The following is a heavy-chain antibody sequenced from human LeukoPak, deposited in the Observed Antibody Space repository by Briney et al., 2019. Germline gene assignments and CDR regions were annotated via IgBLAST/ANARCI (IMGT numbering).Heavy chain of an antibody. V-gene: IGHV4-38-2*01. Sequence: SETLSLTCAVSGYSISSGYYWGRIRQPPGKGLEWIGSIYHSGSTYYNPSLKSRVTISVDTSKNQFSLKLSSVTAADTAVYYCARDGYSYGYSFDYWGQGTLVTVSS. D-gene: IGHD5-18*01. CDR2: IYHSGST. J-gene: IGHJ4*02. CDR1: GYSISSGYY. CDR3: ARDGYSYGYSFDY.